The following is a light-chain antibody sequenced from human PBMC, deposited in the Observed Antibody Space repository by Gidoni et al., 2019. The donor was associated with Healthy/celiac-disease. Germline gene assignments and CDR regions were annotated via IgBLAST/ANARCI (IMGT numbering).Light chain of an antibody. CDR2: STS. J-gene: IGLJ3*02. V-gene: IGLV7-43*01. Sequence: HTVVTQEPPLPVSPGGTVTLTCASSTGAVTSGYYPNWFQQKPGQAHRALMYSTSNKHSWTPARFSGSLLGGKAALTLSGVQPEDEAEYYCLLYYGGAQLWVFGGGTKLTVL. CDR1: TGAVTSGYY. CDR3: LLYYGGAQLWV.